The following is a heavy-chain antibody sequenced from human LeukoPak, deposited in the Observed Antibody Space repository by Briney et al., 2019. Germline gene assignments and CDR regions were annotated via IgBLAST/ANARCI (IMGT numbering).Heavy chain of an antibody. V-gene: IGHV3-23*01. CDR1: GFTFSSYW. Sequence: GGSLRLSCAASGFTFSSYWMSWVRQAPGKGLEWVSAISGSGGSTYYADSVKGRFTISRDNSKNTLYLQMNSLRAEDTAVYYCASSPMVRGVLIFDYWGQGTLVTVSS. CDR3: ASSPMVRGVLIFDY. CDR2: ISGSGGST. J-gene: IGHJ4*02. D-gene: IGHD3-10*01.